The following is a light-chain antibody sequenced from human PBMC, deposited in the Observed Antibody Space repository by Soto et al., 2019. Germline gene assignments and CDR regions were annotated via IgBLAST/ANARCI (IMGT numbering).Light chain of an antibody. J-gene: IGKJ2*01. CDR2: GAS. V-gene: IGKV3-20*01. Sequence: EIDLTQSPVTLSLSPGERATLSCRASQRITDNFLAWFEQKPGLAPRLLISGASTRASGVPDRFSGGGSGTDFVLTISPLEPEDFAVYFCQQYGRSPFTFGQGTKLQIK. CDR1: QRITDNF. CDR3: QQYGRSPFT.